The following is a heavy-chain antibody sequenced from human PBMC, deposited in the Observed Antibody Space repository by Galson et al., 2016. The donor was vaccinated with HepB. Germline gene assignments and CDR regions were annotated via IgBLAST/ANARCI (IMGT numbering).Heavy chain of an antibody. V-gene: IGHV3-30*18. CDR1: GFTFSSYG. CDR2: ISYDGSNK. J-gene: IGHJ6*02. Sequence: SLRLSCAASGFTFSSYGMHWVRQAPGKGLEWVAVISYDGSNKYYADSVKGRFTISRDNSKNTLYLQMNSLRAEDTAVYYCAKAASNYGYRLGIDVWGQGTTVTVSS. D-gene: IGHD4-11*01. CDR3: AKAASNYGYRLGIDV.